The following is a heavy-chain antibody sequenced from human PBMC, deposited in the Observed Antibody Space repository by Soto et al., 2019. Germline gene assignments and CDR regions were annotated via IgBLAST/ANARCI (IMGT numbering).Heavy chain of an antibody. J-gene: IGHJ4*02. CDR2: IYPGDSDT. CDR3: ARYSGSYWHYLDF. D-gene: IGHD1-26*01. Sequence: RGESVKISCKGSGYSFASHWVAWVRQMPEKGLEWIGTIYPGDSDTKYSSAFRGHVTISADTSVSTAYLQWRSLEATDSAIYYCARYSGSYWHYLDFWGQGTLVTVSS. CDR1: GYSFASHW. V-gene: IGHV5-51*01.